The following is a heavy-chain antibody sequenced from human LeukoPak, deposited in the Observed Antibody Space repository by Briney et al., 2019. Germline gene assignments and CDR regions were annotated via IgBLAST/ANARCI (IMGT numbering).Heavy chain of an antibody. V-gene: IGHV3-20*04. CDR3: ARAPAYDHYYYYYMDV. D-gene: IGHD3-22*01. CDR2: INWNGGST. Sequence: PGGSLRLSCAASGFTFDDYGMSWVRQAPGKGLEWVSGINWNGGSTGYADSVKGRFTISRDNAKNSLYLQMNSLRAEDTALYSCARAPAYDHYYYYYMDVWGKGTTVTVSS. CDR1: GFTFDDYG. J-gene: IGHJ6*03.